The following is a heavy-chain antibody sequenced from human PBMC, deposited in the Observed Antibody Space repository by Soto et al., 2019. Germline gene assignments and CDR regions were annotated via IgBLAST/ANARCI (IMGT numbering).Heavy chain of an antibody. V-gene: IGHV3-30*04. D-gene: IGHD3-22*01. Sequence: SLRLSCAASGFTFSSYAMHWVRQAPGKGLEWVAFISYDGKNTHYADSVKGRFTISRDNSKSTLYLQMNSLRAEDTAVYFCARGADYYKSSGYYKPFDPWGQGTLVTVSS. CDR1: GFTFSSYA. J-gene: IGHJ5*02. CDR3: ARGADYYKSSGYYKPFDP. CDR2: ISYDGKNT.